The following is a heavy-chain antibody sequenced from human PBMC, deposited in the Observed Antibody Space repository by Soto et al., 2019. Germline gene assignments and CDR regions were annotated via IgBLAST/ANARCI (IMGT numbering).Heavy chain of an antibody. CDR3: ARVRAMVNNYFDY. D-gene: IGHD5-18*01. V-gene: IGHV1-2*04. CDR2: INPNSGGT. CDR1: GYTFTGYY. J-gene: IGHJ4*02. Sequence: ASVKVSCKASGYTFTGYYMHWVRQAPGQGLEWMGWINPNSGGTNYAQKFQGWVTMTRDTSISTAYMELSRLRSDDTAVYYCARVRAMVNNYFDYWGQGTLVTVSS.